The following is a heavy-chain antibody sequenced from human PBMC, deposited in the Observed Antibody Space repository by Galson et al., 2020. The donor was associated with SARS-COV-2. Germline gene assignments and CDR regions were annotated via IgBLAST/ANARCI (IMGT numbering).Heavy chain of an antibody. Sequence: TGGSLRLSCAASGFTFSNYAMSWVRQAPGKGLEWVSSISDSGNSTYYADSVKGRCTISRDNSKNTLYLQMNSLRAEDTAVYYCASHSGTYWGVDYWGQGTLVTVSS. CDR3: ASHSGTYWGVDY. CDR2: ISDSGNST. D-gene: IGHD1-26*01. CDR1: GFTFSNYA. V-gene: IGHV3-23*01. J-gene: IGHJ4*02.